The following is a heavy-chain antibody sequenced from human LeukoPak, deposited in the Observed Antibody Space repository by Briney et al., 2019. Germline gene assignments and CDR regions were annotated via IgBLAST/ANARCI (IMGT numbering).Heavy chain of an antibody. CDR3: ASTRFGGYYYYGMDV. V-gene: IGHV4-34*01. Sequence: SETLSLTCAVYGGSFSGYYWSWIRQPPGKGLEWIGEINHSGSTNYNPSLKSRVTISVDTSKNQFSLKLSSVTAADTAVYYCASTRFGGYYYYGMDVWGQGTTVTVSS. D-gene: IGHD3-10*01. CDR2: INHSGST. J-gene: IGHJ6*02. CDR1: GGSFSGYY.